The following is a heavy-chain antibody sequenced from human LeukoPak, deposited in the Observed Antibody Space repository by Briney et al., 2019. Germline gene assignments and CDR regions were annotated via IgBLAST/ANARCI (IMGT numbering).Heavy chain of an antibody. J-gene: IGHJ4*02. CDR1: GYTFTGYY. CDR3: ARGLRYFDLFDY. D-gene: IGHD3-9*01. CDR2: INPNSGGT. Sequence: ASVTVSCTASGYTFTGYYMHWVRQAPGQGMEWMGWINPNSGGTNYAQKFQGRVTMTRDTSISTAYMELSRLRSDDTAVYYCARGLRYFDLFDYWGQGTLVTVSS. V-gene: IGHV1-2*02.